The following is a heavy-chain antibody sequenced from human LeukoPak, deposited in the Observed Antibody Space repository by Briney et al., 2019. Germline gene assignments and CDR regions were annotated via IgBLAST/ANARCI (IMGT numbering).Heavy chain of an antibody. CDR2: IYTSGST. V-gene: IGHV4-59*10. J-gene: IGHJ6*03. Sequence: PSETLSLTCAVYGGSFSGYYWSWIRQPAGKGLEWIGRIYTSGSTNYNPSLKSRVTISGDTSKNQFSLRLSSVTAADTAVYYCAGSCSSTSCSRYYYYYYMDVWGKGTTVTVSS. CDR1: GGSFSGYY. CDR3: AGSCSSTSCSRYYYYYYMDV. D-gene: IGHD2-2*01.